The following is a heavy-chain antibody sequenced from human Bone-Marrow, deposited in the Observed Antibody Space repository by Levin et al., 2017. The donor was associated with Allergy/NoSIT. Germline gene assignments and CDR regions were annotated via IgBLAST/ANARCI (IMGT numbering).Heavy chain of an antibody. CDR2: ISESGST. D-gene: IGHD1-1*01. CDR3: ARGTRGGTKRIDY. J-gene: IGHJ4*02. Sequence: SETLSLTCTVSDDSIGSSPYFWGWIRQPPGKGLEWIGSISESGSTYYSLSLKSRVTISKDTSKNQLSLRLTSVTAADTALYYCARGTRGGTKRIDYWGQGTLVTVSS. CDR1: DDSIGSSPYF. V-gene: IGHV4-39*07.